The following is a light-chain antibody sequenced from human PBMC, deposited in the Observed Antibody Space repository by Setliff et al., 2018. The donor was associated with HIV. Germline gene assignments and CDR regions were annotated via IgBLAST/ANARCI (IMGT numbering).Light chain of an antibody. V-gene: IGLV2-11*01. Sequence: QSALTQPRSVSGSPGQSVTISCTGTSSDVGGNNYVSWYQQHPGKAPKLMIYEVTKRPSGVPDRFSGSKSGNTASLTISGLQADDEADYYCCSYTDSYTSNYVFGTGTKVTVL. CDR1: SSDVGGNNY. CDR2: EVT. CDR3: CSYTDSYTSNYV. J-gene: IGLJ1*01.